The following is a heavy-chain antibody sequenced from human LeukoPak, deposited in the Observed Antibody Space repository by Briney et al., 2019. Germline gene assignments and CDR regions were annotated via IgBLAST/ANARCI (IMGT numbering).Heavy chain of an antibody. V-gene: IGHV1-69*13. CDR1: GGTFSSYA. CDR2: IIPIFGTA. D-gene: IGHD2-15*01. CDR3: AVARTEYCSGGSCYFLYGMDV. Sequence: SVKVSCKASGGTFSSYAISWVRQAPGQGLEWMGGIIPIFGTANYAQKFKGRVTITADESTSTAYMELSSLRSEDTAVYYCAVARTEYCSGGSCYFLYGMDVWGKGTTVTVSS. J-gene: IGHJ6*04.